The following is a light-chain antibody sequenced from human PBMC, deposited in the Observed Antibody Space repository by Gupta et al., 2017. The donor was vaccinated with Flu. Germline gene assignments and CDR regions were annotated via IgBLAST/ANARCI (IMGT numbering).Light chain of an antibody. Sequence: SLGERATIICKSTQRVLWSTNGQSYLSWYQQKAGQPPQLLIYQASNRDSGVPDRFTGSGSGTDFTLKISRVEAEDVAVYYCKQSIQLPWTFGQGTKLEIK. CDR1: QRVLWSTNGQSY. CDR2: QAS. CDR3: KQSIQLPWT. V-gene: IGKV4-1*01. J-gene: IGKJ1*01.